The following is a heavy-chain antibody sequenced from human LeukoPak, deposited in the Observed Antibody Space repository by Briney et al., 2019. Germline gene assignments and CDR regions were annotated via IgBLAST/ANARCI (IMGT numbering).Heavy chain of an antibody. D-gene: IGHD2-15*01. CDR2: ISSSSGTI. CDR1: GFTFSSYS. J-gene: IGHJ4*02. CDR3: ASDLGYRSGSSCHDY. Sequence: GGSLRLSCAASGFTFSSYSINWVRQAPGKGLEWVSYISSSSGTIYYADSVKGRFTISRDNARNSLYLQMNSLRAEDTAVYYCASDLGYRSGSSCHDYWGQGTLVTVSS. V-gene: IGHV3-48*01.